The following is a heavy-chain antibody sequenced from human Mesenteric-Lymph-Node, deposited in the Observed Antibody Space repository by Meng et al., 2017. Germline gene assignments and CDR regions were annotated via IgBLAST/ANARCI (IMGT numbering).Heavy chain of an antibody. CDR2: ISGFNGDT. J-gene: IGHJ4*02. Sequence: ASVKVSCKASGFTLTRFGIAWVRQAPGQGLEWMGWISGFNGDTDYAQKFQGRVTMTTDTSTSTAYMELRSLRSEDTAVYYCARGGYYYDSSGYYLYFDYWGQGTLVTVSS. CDR1: GFTLTRFG. D-gene: IGHD3-22*01. V-gene: IGHV1-18*04. CDR3: ARGGYYYDSSGYYLYFDY.